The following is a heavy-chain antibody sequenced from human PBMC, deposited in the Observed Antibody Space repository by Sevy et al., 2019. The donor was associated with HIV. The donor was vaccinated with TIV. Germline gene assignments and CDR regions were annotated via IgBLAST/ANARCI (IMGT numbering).Heavy chain of an antibody. CDR1: GYSFSDYY. CDR3: ARDSVVVPAALRY. V-gene: IGHV1-2*02. Sequence: ASVKVSCKASGYSFSDYYMHWVRQAPGQGLEWMGWINPKSGGTKFAQQFQGRVSLTRDTSISPAYMDLTRLSADDTAIYYCARDSVVVPAALRYWGQGTLVTVSS. D-gene: IGHD2-2*01. J-gene: IGHJ4*02. CDR2: INPKSGGT.